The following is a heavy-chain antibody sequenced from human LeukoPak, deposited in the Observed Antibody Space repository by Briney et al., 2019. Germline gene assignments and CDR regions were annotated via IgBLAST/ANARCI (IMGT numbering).Heavy chain of an antibody. V-gene: IGHV3-21*01. CDR2: VNTVSSYI. CDR3: ARLRTNRDRSGFFYYYDY. D-gene: IGHD3-22*01. CDR1: GLNFSYYS. J-gene: IGHJ4*02. Sequence: GGSLRLSCAASGLNFSYYSLNWVRQAPGKGLEWVSSVNTVSSYIYYSDSVKGRFTISRDNARNSLSLQMDSMRDEDTSIYYCARLRTNRDRSGFFYYYDYWGQGTLFTVSS.